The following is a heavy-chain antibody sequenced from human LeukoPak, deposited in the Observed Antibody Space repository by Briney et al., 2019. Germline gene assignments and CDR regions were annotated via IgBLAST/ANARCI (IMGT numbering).Heavy chain of an antibody. CDR3: AKDRWALAYYYYMDV. J-gene: IGHJ6*03. V-gene: IGHV3-23*01. CDR1: GFMFSQHT. D-gene: IGHD4-23*01. Sequence: PGGSLGLSCAVSGFMFSQHTMSWVRQAPGKGLEWVSAISGSGGSTYYADSVKGRFTISRDNSKNTLYLQMNSLRAEDTAVYYCAKDRWALAYYYYMDVWGKGTTVTVSS. CDR2: ISGSGGST.